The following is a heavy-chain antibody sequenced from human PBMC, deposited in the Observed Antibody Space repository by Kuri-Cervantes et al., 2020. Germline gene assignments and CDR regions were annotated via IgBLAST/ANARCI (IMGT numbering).Heavy chain of an antibody. Sequence: GGSLRLSCKASGYPFARHWIGWVRQTPGKGLEWMAIIYPGDSKTTYSPSFKGQVTISADRSISTAYLQWTSLKASDTAMYYCARRSSDYGDYILDYWGQGTLVTVSS. D-gene: IGHD4-17*01. CDR2: IYPGDSKT. CDR3: ARRSSDYGDYILDY. J-gene: IGHJ4*02. V-gene: IGHV5-51*01. CDR1: GYPFARHW.